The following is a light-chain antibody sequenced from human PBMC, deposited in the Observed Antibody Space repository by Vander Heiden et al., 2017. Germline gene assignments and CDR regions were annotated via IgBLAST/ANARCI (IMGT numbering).Light chain of an antibody. Sequence: QSALTQPASVSGSPGQTITISCAGSRSDVGSYSLVSWYQHLPGKAPKLIIFDVTKRPSGVSSRFSGSKSGNTASLTISSVQAEDVADYFCCSYASSHSLVFGGGTRLTVL. CDR3: CSYASSHSLV. V-gene: IGLV2-23*02. J-gene: IGLJ2*01. CDR2: DVT. CDR1: RSDVGSYSL.